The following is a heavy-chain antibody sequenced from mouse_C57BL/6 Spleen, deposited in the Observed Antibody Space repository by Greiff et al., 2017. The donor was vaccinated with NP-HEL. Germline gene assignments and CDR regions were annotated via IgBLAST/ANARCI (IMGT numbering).Heavy chain of an antibody. J-gene: IGHJ2*01. CDR3: ARGLGDYDYFDY. Sequence: QVQLKEPGAELVKPGASVKLSCKASGYTFTSYWMHWVKQRPGQGLEWIGMIHPNSGSTNYNEKFKSKATLTVDKSSSTAYMQLSSLTSEDSAVYYCARGLGDYDYFDYWGQGTTLTVSS. CDR2: IHPNSGST. CDR1: GYTFTSYW. V-gene: IGHV1-64*01. D-gene: IGHD2-4*01.